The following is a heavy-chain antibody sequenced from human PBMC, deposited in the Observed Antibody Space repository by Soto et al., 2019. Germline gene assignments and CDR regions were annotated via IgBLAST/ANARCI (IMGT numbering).Heavy chain of an antibody. CDR2: IYYSGST. V-gene: IGHV4-31*03. Sequence: SETLSLTCTVSGGSISSGGYYWSWIRQHPGKGLEWIGYIYYSGSTYYNPSLKSRVTISVDTSKNQFSLKLSSVTAADTAVYYCARDRSGSYYFDYWGQGTLVTFSS. CDR1: GGSISSGGYY. CDR3: ARDRSGSYYFDY. J-gene: IGHJ4*02. D-gene: IGHD1-26*01.